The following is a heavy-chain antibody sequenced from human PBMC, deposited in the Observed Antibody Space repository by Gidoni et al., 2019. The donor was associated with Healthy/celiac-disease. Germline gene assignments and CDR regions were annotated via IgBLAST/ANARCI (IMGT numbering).Heavy chain of an antibody. Sequence: QVTLRESGPALVKPTQTLTLTCTFSGFSLSTTGMCVSWIRQPPGKALEWLALIDWDDDKYYSTSLKTRLTISKDTSKNQVVLTMINMEPVDTATYYCARDYDFWSGYYPREYYYYGMDVWGQGTTVTVSS. J-gene: IGHJ6*02. D-gene: IGHD3-3*01. CDR3: ARDYDFWSGYYPREYYYYGMDV. CDR2: IDWDDDK. V-gene: IGHV2-70*01. CDR1: GFSLSTTGMC.